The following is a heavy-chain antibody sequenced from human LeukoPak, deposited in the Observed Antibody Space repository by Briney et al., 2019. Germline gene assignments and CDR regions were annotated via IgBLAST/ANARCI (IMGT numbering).Heavy chain of an antibody. CDR3: AGDYGSSWYFGAFDI. CDR1: GGSISSYY. J-gene: IGHJ3*02. V-gene: IGHV4-59*01. CDR2: IYYSGST. Sequence: PSETLSLTCSVSGGSISSYYWSWIRQPPGKGLEWVGYIYYSGSTNYNPSLQSRVTISVDTSKNQFSLKLSSVTAADTAVYYCAGDYGSSWYFGAFDIWGQGTMVTVSS. D-gene: IGHD6-13*01.